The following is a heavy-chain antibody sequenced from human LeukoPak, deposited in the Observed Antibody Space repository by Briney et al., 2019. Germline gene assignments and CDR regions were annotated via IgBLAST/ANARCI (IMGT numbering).Heavy chain of an antibody. CDR3: ARDKQHSYGRYFDH. CDR1: GGSISTYH. J-gene: IGHJ4*02. V-gene: IGHV4-59*01. D-gene: IGHD5-18*01. Sequence: SETLSLTCSVSGGSISTYHWNWIRKPPGKGLEWIGCMQSTGNSKYSPSLKSRVAIFVDTSKNQVVLNLNSVTAADTAVYYCARDKQHSYGRYFDHWGQGMLVTVSS. CDR2: MQSTGNS.